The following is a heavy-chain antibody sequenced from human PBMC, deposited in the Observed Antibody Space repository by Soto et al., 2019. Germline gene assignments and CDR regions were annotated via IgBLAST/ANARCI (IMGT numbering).Heavy chain of an antibody. CDR1: GGSISSTGYY. V-gene: IGHV4-39*01. J-gene: IGHJ6*02. Sequence: PSETLSLTCTVSGGSISSTGYYWGWFRQPPGKGLEWIGSIYDSGNTYRNPSLMSRVTVSVDTSKNQFSLKLTSVTAADTAMYYCARRHLTSPPVWGRGTTVTVYS. CDR3: ARRHLTSPPV. CDR2: IYDSGNT. D-gene: IGHD2-2*01.